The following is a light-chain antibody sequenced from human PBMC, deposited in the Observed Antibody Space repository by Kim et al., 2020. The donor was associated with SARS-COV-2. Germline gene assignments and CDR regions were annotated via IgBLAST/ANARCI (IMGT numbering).Light chain of an antibody. V-gene: IGLV2-14*03. CDR1: SSDVGTFDY. Sequence: QSALTQPASVSGSPGQSITISCTGTSSDVGTFDYVSWYQQHPGKAPKFMIYDVSKRPSGVSNRFSGSKSGHTASLTISGLQAEDEADYYCSSYTSSSTWVFGGGTKLTVL. J-gene: IGLJ3*02. CDR3: SSYTSSSTWV. CDR2: DVS.